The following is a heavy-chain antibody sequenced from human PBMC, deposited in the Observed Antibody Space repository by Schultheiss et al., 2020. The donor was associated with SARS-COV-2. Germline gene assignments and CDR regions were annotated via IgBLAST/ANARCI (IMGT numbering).Heavy chain of an antibody. D-gene: IGHD6-6*01. CDR3: ARVGIAARRMYFDL. CDR1: GGSISSSNW. V-gene: IGHV4-4*02. CDR2: IYHSGST. J-gene: IGHJ2*01. Sequence: SETLSLTCAVSGGSISSSNWWSWVRQPPGKGLEWIGEIYHSGSTNYNPSLKSRVTISVDTSKNQFSLQLNSVTAADTAVYYCARVGIAARRMYFDLWGRGTLVTVSS.